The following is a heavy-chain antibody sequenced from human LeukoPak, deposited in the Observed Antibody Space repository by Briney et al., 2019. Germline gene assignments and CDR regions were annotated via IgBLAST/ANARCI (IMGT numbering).Heavy chain of an antibody. V-gene: IGHV3-20*04. CDR2: INWNGGST. CDR3: ARTPDLGYGDNSRSFDY. Sequence: GGSLRLSCAASGFTFDDYGMSWVRQAPGKGLEWVSGINWNGGSTGYADSVKGRFTISRDNAKNPLYLQMNSLRAEDTALYYCARTPDLGYGDNSRSFDYWGQGTLVTVSS. J-gene: IGHJ4*02. D-gene: IGHD4-23*01. CDR1: GFTFDDYG.